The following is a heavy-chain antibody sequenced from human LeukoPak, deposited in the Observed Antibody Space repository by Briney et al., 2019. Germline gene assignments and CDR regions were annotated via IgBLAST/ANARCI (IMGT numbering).Heavy chain of an antibody. CDR1: GFTFSSYG. CDR3: AKDRRILITRLSGEFDY. CDR2: IRYDGSNK. Sequence: PGGSLRLSCAASGFTFSSYGMHWVRQAPGKGLEWVAFIRYDGSNKYYADSVKGRLTISRDNSKNTLYLQMNSLRAEDTAVYYCAKDRRILITRLSGEFDYWGQGTLVTVSS. D-gene: IGHD2/OR15-2a*01. J-gene: IGHJ4*02. V-gene: IGHV3-30*02.